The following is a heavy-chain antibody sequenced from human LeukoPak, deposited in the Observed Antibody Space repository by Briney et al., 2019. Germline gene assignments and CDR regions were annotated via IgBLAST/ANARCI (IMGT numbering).Heavy chain of an antibody. J-gene: IGHJ4*02. CDR2: INQDGAEK. CDR3: CRDVAYYGTNHDY. Sequence: GGSLRLSCEASGFNYSDSYVTWVRQAPGKGLEWVANINQDGAEKNYVDSVKGRFTITRDNAKKSLFLQMNNLRADDTAMYYCCRDVAYYGTNHDYWGPGTLVIVSS. CDR1: GFNYSDSY. D-gene: IGHD2-8*01. V-gene: IGHV3-7*01.